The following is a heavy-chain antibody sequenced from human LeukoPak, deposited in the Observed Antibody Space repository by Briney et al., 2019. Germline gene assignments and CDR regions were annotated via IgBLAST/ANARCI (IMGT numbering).Heavy chain of an antibody. CDR3: ARDLGYSGYDWGY. D-gene: IGHD5-12*01. CDR1: GFTFSSYS. CDR2: ISSSSSYI. V-gene: IGHV3-21*01. Sequence: GGSLRLSCAASGFTFSSYSMNWVRQAPGKGLEWVSSISSSSSYIYYADSVKGRFTISRDNAKNSLYLQMNSLRAEDTAVYYCARDLGYSGYDWGYWGLGTLVTVSS. J-gene: IGHJ4*02.